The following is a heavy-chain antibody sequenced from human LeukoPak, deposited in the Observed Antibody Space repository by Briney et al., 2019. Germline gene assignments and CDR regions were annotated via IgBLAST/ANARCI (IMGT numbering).Heavy chain of an antibody. Sequence: PGGSLRLSCAASGFTFDDYAMHWVRQAPGKGLVWVSGISWNSGSIGYADSVKGRFTISRDNAKNSLYLQMNSLRAEDTAVYYCAKVILAAAYWGQGTLVTVSS. V-gene: IGHV3-9*01. CDR1: GFTFDDYA. D-gene: IGHD6-13*01. CDR3: AKVILAAAY. CDR2: ISWNSGSI. J-gene: IGHJ4*02.